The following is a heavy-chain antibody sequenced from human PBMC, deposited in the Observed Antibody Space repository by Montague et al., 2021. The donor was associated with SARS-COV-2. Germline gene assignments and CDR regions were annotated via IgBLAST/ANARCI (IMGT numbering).Heavy chain of an antibody. Sequence: SETLSLTCTVSGSSITGYYWSWLRRSPGKGLEWIAYIYECGAVXXXPSXXXRVTISTDTSKNQLSLKVNSVTAADTAVYYCVRDHPYGGPRGAYDIWGQGTVVTVSS. J-gene: IGHJ3*02. CDR1: GSSITGYY. D-gene: IGHD4-23*01. CDR2: IYECGAV. V-gene: IGHV4-59*13. CDR3: VRDHPYGGPRGAYDI.